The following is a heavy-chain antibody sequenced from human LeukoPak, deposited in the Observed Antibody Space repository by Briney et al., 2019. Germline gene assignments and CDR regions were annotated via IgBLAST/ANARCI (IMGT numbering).Heavy chain of an antibody. D-gene: IGHD2-2*01. V-gene: IGHV1-2*02. CDR2: INPNSGGT. J-gene: IGHJ6*03. CDR3: AGFGGYCSSTSCCNAEYYYYYMDV. Sequence: GASVKVSCKASGYTFTGYYMHWVRQAPGQGLEWMGWINPNSGGTNYAQKFQGRVTMTSDTSISTAYMELSRLRSDDTAVYYCAGFGGYCSSTSCCNAEYYYYYMDVWGKGTTVTVSS. CDR1: GYTFTGYY.